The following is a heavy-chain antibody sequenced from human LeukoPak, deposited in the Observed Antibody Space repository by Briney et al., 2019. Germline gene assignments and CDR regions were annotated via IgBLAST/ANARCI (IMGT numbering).Heavy chain of an antibody. D-gene: IGHD5-24*01. V-gene: IGHV3-7*01. Sequence: PGGSLRLSCAASGFTFSSYWMSWVRQAPGKGLEWVANIKQDGSEKYYVDSVKGRFTISRDNAKNSMYLEMNSLRAEDTAVYFCVRDRGWQQFDYWGQGTLVTVSS. CDR3: VRDRGWQQFDY. CDR1: GFTFSSYW. CDR2: IKQDGSEK. J-gene: IGHJ4*02.